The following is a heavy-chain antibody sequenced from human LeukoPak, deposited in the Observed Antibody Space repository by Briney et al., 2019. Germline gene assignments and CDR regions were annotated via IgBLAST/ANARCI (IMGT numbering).Heavy chain of an antibody. CDR3: ARSDRTIFGVAGANWFDP. Sequence: ASVKVSCKASGGTFSSYAISWVRQAPGQGLEWMGGIIPIFGTANYAQKFQGRVTITTDESTSTAYMELSSLRSEDTAVYYCARSDRTIFGVAGANWFDPWGQGTLVTVSS. CDR2: IIPIFGTA. CDR1: GGTFSSYA. V-gene: IGHV1-69*05. D-gene: IGHD3-3*01. J-gene: IGHJ5*02.